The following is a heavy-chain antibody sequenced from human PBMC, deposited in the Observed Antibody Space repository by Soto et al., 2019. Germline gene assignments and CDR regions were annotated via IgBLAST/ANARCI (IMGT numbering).Heavy chain of an antibody. CDR2: INHSGST. J-gene: IGHJ5*02. CDR1: GGSFSGYY. D-gene: IGHD3-22*01. V-gene: IGHV4-34*01. Sequence: QVQLQQWGAGLLKPSETLSLTCAVYGGSFSGYYWCWIRQPPVKGLEWIGEINHSGSTNYNTSLKSRVTISVDTSKNQFSLKLSSVTAADTAVYYCARASSGPDPWGQGTLVTVSS. CDR3: ARASSGPDP.